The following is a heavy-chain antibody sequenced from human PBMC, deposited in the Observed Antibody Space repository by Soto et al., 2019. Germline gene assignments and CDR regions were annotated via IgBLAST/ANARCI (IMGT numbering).Heavy chain of an antibody. CDR1: GGSFSGYY. V-gene: IGHV4-34*01. CDR2: INHSGST. D-gene: IGHD5-18*01. CDR3: ARSVTYYFDY. J-gene: IGHJ4*02. Sequence: SDTLSLTCAVYGGSFSGYYRSWIRQPPGKGLEWIGEINHSGSTNYNPSLKSRVTISVDTSKNQFSLKLSSVTAADTAVYYCARSVTYYFDYWGQGTLVTVSS.